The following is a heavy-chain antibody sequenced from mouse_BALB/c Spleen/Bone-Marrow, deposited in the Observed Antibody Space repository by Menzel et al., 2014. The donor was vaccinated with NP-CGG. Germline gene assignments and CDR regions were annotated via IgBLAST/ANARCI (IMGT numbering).Heavy chain of an antibody. Sequence: EVKLQESGAELVKPGASVKLSCTASGFNIKDTYIHWVKQRPEQSLEWIGRIDPANADTKYGPKFQGKATITADTSSNTVYLQFISLTSEDTAIYYCVRAARTFDYWGQGTTLTVSS. J-gene: IGHJ2*01. CDR3: VRAARTFDY. CDR2: IDPANADT. V-gene: IGHV14-3*02. CDR1: GFNIKDTY. D-gene: IGHD3-1*01.